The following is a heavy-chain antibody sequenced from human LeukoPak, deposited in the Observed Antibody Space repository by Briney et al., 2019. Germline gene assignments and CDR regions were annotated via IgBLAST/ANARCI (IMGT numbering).Heavy chain of an antibody. CDR2: VDPEDGET. Sequence: ASVKVSCKVSGYTFTDYYMHWVQQAPGKGLEWMGLVDPEDGETIYAEKFQGRVTITADTSTDTAYMELSSLRSEDTGVYYCATISSNYYDSLVDYWGQGTLVTVSS. J-gene: IGHJ4*02. D-gene: IGHD3-22*01. CDR3: ATISSNYYDSLVDY. CDR1: GYTFTDYY. V-gene: IGHV1-69-2*01.